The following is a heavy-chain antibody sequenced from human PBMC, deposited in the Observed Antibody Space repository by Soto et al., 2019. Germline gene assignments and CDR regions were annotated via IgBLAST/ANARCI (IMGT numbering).Heavy chain of an antibody. J-gene: IGHJ4*02. CDR2: IYPADSDT. CDR1: GYTFSTYW. D-gene: IGHD1-1*01. CDR3: ARRRAWNDAFDF. V-gene: IGHV5-51*03. Sequence: EVQLVQSGAEVKKPGESLKISCQGFGYTFSTYWIGWVRQKPGQGLEWMGAIYPADSDTRYTPSFEGHVTFSADKSLSTADLQWNSLRASDTARYYCARRRAWNDAFDFWGQGVLVTVSS.